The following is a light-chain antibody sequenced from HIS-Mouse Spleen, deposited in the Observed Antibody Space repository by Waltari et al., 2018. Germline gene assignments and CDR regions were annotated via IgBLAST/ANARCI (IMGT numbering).Light chain of an antibody. CDR3: CSYAGSSTWV. Sequence: QSALTQPASVSGSPGQSITISCTGTSSDVGSYNLVSWYKQHPGKAPKLMIYAGSKRTSWVSNRFSGSKSGNTASLTISVLQAEDEADYYCCSYAGSSTWVFGGGTKLTVL. CDR1: SSDVGSYNL. V-gene: IGLV2-23*01. J-gene: IGLJ3*02. CDR2: AGS.